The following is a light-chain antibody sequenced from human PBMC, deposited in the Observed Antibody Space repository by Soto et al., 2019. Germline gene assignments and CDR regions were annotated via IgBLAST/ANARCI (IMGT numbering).Light chain of an antibody. Sequence: DIPMTQSPSTLSASVGDRVTISCRASQNINTWLAWYQQKPGKAPKLLIYHASNLQSGDPSRFSGSGSGTEFTLPISSLQPDDFAAYYCLQYDTYSRTFGQGTKLDVK. CDR2: HAS. CDR1: QNINTW. J-gene: IGKJ2*01. V-gene: IGKV1-5*01. CDR3: LQYDTYSRT.